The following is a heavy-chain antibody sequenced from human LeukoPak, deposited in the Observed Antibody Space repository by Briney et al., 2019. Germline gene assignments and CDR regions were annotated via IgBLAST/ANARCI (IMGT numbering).Heavy chain of an antibody. CDR3: ARHRQRAFDI. CDR2: IYYSGTT. V-gene: IGHV4-59*08. J-gene: IGHJ3*02. Sequence: SETLSLTCTASGGSISSYYWSWIRQPPGKGLEWIGYIYYSGTTNYNPSLKSRSTISVDTSKNQFSLKLSSVTAADTAVYYCARHRQRAFDIWGQGTMVTVSS. CDR1: GGSISSYY.